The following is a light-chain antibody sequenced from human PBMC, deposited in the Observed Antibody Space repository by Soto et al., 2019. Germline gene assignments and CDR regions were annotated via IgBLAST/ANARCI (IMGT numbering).Light chain of an antibody. V-gene: IGKV1-5*01. CDR1: QSISSW. Sequence: DIQMTQSPSNLSASVGDRVTITCRASQSISSWLAWYQQKPGKAPKLLIYDASSLESGVPSRFSGSGSGTEFTLTISSLQPDDFATYYCQQYNSYSCTFGQGTKLEIK. J-gene: IGKJ2*01. CDR3: QQYNSYSCT. CDR2: DAS.